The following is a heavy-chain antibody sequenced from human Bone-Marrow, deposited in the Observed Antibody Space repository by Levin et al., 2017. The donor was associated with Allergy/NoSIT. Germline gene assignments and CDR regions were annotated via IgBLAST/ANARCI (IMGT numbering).Heavy chain of an antibody. J-gene: IGHJ6*02. D-gene: IGHD3-16*01. CDR2: IYYNGVA. CDR1: GGSLGSTSHY. V-gene: IGHV4-39*01. Sequence: MSSETLSLTCSVSGGSLGSTSHYWAWIRQSPGRGLEWIGLIYYNGVAHYSASLTSRVTISLDASKNQLSLQLTSVTAADTAHYFCASGGATSAWGMDVWGQGTPVTVSS. CDR3: ASGGATSAWGMDV.